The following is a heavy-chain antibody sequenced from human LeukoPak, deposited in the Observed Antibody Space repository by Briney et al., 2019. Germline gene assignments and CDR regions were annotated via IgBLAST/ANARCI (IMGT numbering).Heavy chain of an antibody. CDR3: ASGGNYADYVGF. CDR1: GFTISSYG. D-gene: IGHD4-17*01. CDR2: IWYDGSNK. J-gene: IGHJ4*02. Sequence: PGGSLRLSCAASGFTISSYGMHWVRQAPGQGLEWVTLIWYDGSNKYYADSVKGRFTISRDNSKNTLYLQMNSLRAEDTAVYYCASGGNYADYVGFWGQGTLVTVSS. V-gene: IGHV3-33*01.